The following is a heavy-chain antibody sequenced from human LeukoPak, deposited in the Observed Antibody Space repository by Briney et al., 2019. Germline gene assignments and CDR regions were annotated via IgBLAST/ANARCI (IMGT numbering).Heavy chain of an antibody. CDR1: GFTFSNAW. D-gene: IGHD4-11*01. CDR2: SSSSSSYI. CDR3: ARRRSHSNYFPYYYYYIDV. Sequence: GGSLRLSCAASGFTFSNAWMSWVRQAPGKGLEWVSSSSSSSSYIYYADSVKGRFTISRDNAKNSLYLQMNSLRAEDTAVYYCARRRSHSNYFPYYYYYIDVWGIGTTVTVSS. V-gene: IGHV3-21*01. J-gene: IGHJ6*03.